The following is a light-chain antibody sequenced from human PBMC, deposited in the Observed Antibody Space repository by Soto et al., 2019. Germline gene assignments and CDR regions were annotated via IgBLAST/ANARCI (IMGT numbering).Light chain of an antibody. J-gene: IGLJ3*02. CDR1: NSNIGTNS. Sequence: QSVLTQSPSASGTPGQRVTISCSGSNSNIGTNSMNWYQQLPGTAPKLLIHSNNQRPSGVPDRFSGSKSGTSASLAISGLQSEDEADYYCAAWDGSLNGWVFGGGTKVTVL. CDR3: AAWDGSLNGWV. V-gene: IGLV1-44*01. CDR2: SNN.